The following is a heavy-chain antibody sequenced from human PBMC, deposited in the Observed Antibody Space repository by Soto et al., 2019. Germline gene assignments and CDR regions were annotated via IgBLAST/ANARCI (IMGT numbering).Heavy chain of an antibody. V-gene: IGHV5-51*01. CDR3: ARSHSNYIDWFDP. J-gene: IGHJ5*02. CDR2: IYPGDSDT. D-gene: IGHD4-4*01. Sequence: PGESLKISCKGSGYSFTSYWIGWVRQMPGKGLEWMGIIYPGDSDTRYSPSFQGQVTISADKPISTAYLQWSSLKASDTAMYYCARSHSNYIDWFDPWGQGTLVTVSS. CDR1: GYSFTSYW.